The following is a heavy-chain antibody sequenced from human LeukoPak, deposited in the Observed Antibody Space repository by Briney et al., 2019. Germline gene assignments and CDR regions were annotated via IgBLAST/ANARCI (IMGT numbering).Heavy chain of an antibody. CDR1: GFTFSDYY. V-gene: IGHV4-34*01. D-gene: IGHD6-19*01. J-gene: IGHJ4*02. CDR2: INHSGST. CDR3: ARPRGWSSFRD. Sequence: GSLRLSCAASGFTFSDYYMSWIRQPPGKGLEWIGEINHSGSTNYNPSLKSRVTISVDTSKNQFSLKLSSVTAADTAVYYCARPRGWSSFRDWGQGTLVTVSS.